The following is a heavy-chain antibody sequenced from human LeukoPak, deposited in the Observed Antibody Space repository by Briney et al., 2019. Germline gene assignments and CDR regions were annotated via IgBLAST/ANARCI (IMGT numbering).Heavy chain of an antibody. D-gene: IGHD6-6*01. Sequence: ASVKVSCKASGYTFTSYYMHWVRQAPGQGLEWMGGIIPIFGTANYAQKFQGRVTITADESTSIAYMELSSLRSEDTAVYYCARDRDSSSPGRDAFDIWGQGTMVTVSS. CDR2: IIPIFGTA. J-gene: IGHJ3*02. CDR1: GYTFTSYY. CDR3: ARDRDSSSPGRDAFDI. V-gene: IGHV1-69*13.